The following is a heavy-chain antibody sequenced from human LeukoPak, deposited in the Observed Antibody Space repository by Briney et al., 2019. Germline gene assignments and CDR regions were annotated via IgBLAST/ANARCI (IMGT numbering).Heavy chain of an antibody. V-gene: IGHV4-59*08. Sequence: KASETLSLTCTVSGGSMSPYHWGWIRQPPGKGLEWTGYIYYSGSTNYNPSLESRVTISVDTSKNQFSLKLSSVTAADTAIYYCARAVTGRFDYWGQGTLVTVSS. CDR2: IYYSGST. D-gene: IGHD6-19*01. CDR1: GGSMSPYH. J-gene: IGHJ4*02. CDR3: ARAVTGRFDY.